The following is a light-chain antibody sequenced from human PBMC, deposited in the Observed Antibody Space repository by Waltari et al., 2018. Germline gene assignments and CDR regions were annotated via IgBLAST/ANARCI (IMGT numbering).Light chain of an antibody. CDR2: GAS. J-gene: IGKJ4*01. V-gene: IGKV3-20*01. CDR3: QRYDNSPLT. CDR1: QTISSNF. Sequence: DIVFTQSPGTLSLSPGDRATLSCRASQTISSNFLAWYQQKRGQAPRLLIYGASSRATGIPDRFSGSGSGTDFTLTITRLEPEDFAVYYCQRYDNSPLTFGGGTKVEIK.